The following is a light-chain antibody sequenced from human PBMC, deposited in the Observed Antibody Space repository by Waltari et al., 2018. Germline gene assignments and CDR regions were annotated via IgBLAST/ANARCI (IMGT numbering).Light chain of an antibody. J-gene: IGLJ2*01. Sequence: QSALTQPASGSGSPGQSITISCPGTSRDVGGYNYVSWYQQHPGKAPKLMIYDVSKRPSGVSNRFSGSKSGNTASLTISGLQAEDEADYYCCSYAGSVVFGGGTKLTVL. CDR1: SRDVGGYNY. CDR3: CSYAGSVV. CDR2: DVS. V-gene: IGLV2-23*02.